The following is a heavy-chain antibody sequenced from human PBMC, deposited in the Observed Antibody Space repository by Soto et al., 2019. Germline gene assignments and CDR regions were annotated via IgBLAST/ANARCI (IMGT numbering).Heavy chain of an antibody. D-gene: IGHD6-13*01. CDR2: INHVGNT. V-gene: IGHV4-34*01. CDR3: ASGIRGVGAAGAVAWFDP. Sequence: LSLTCAVSDGSFSGYYWSWIRQPPGKGLEWIGEINHVGNTNYNPSLKSRVTISVDPSKKQFSLNLSSVTAADTAVYYCASGIRGVGAAGAVAWFDPWGQGTLVTVSS. CDR1: DGSFSGYY. J-gene: IGHJ5*02.